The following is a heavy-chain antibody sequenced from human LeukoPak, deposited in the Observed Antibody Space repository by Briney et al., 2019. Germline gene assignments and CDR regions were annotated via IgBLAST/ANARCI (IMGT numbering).Heavy chain of an antibody. CDR1: GGSISSGGYY. Sequence: SQTLSLTCTVSGGSISSGGYYWSWIRQHPGKGLEWIGYIYYSGSTYYNPSLKSRVTISVDTSKNQFSLKLSSVTAADTAVYYCARSFGVTCSGGSCYPVYCFDYWGQGTLVTVSS. J-gene: IGHJ4*02. CDR2: IYYSGST. CDR3: ARSFGVTCSGGSCYPVYCFDY. D-gene: IGHD2-15*01. V-gene: IGHV4-31*03.